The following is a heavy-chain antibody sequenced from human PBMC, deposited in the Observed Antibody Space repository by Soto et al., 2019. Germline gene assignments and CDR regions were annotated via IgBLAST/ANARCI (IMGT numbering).Heavy chain of an antibody. V-gene: IGHV4-34*01. CDR2: INHSGST. CDR1: GGSFSGYY. J-gene: IGHJ6*02. D-gene: IGHD1-7*01. CDR3: AREGATGTTYYYYYYGMDV. Sequence: SETLSLTCAVYGGSFSGYYWSWIRQPPGKGLEWIGEINHSGSTNYNPSLKSRVTISVDTSKNQFSLKLSSVTAADTAVYYCAREGATGTTYYYYYYGMDVWGQGTTVTVSS.